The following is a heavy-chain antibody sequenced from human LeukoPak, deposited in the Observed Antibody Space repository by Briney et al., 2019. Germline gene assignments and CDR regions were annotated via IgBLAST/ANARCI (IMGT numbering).Heavy chain of an antibody. Sequence: SETLSLTCTVSGGSISSYYWSWIRQPPGKGLEWIGYIYYSGSTNCNPSLKSRVTISVDTSKNQFSLKLSSVTAADTAMYYCARGSGSTFDYWGQGTLVTVSS. V-gene: IGHV4-59*01. J-gene: IGHJ4*02. CDR3: ARGSGSTFDY. CDR2: IYYSGST. D-gene: IGHD3-3*01. CDR1: GGSISSYY.